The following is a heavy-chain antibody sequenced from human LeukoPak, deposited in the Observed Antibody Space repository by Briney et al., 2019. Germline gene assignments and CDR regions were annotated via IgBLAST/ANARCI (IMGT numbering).Heavy chain of an antibody. D-gene: IGHD7-27*01. CDR1: GFTFSNAW. CDR3: TTDILTGNDAFDI. CDR2: IKSKADGGTT. J-gene: IGHJ3*02. V-gene: IGHV3-15*01. Sequence: GGSLRLSCAASGFTFSNAWMNWVRQAPGKGLEWVGRIKSKADGGTTDYAAPVKGRFTISRDNSKNTLYLQMNSLKTEDTAVYYCTTDILTGNDAFDIWGQGTMVTVSS.